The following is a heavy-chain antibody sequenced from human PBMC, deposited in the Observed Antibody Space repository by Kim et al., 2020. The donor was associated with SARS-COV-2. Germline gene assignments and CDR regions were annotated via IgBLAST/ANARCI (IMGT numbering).Heavy chain of an antibody. D-gene: IGHD3-3*01. Sequence: ASVKVSCKASGYTFTGYYMHWVRQAPGQGLEWMGWINPNSGGTNYAQKFQGRVTMTRDTSISTAYMELSRLRSDDTAVYYCARAPSLRFLEWLLAWGQGTLVTVSS. CDR2: INPNSGGT. J-gene: IGHJ5*02. CDR1: GYTFTGYY. CDR3: ARAPSLRFLEWLLA. V-gene: IGHV1-2*02.